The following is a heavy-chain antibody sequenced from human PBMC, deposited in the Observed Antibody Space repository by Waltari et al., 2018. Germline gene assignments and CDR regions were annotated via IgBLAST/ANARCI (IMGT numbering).Heavy chain of an antibody. D-gene: IGHD2-15*01. CDR3: ASQSTTLFDY. CDR2: IGHDGSNE. J-gene: IGHJ4*02. Sequence: QVQLVESGGGVVQPGRSLRLSCAASGFTFSRFGMHWVRQAPGKGWEGVAVIGHDGSNEYYVDSVKGRFTISRDNSKNTLYLQMNSLRAEDSAVYYCASQSTTLFDYWGQGTLVTVSS. CDR1: GFTFSRFG. V-gene: IGHV3-33*01.